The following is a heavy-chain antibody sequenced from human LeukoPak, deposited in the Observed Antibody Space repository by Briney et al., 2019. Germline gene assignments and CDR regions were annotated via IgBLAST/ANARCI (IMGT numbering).Heavy chain of an antibody. CDR2: INPNSGGT. V-gene: IGHV1-2*02. J-gene: IGHJ4*02. CDR3: ARGVKTGTLPRW. CDR1: GYTFTGYY. Sequence: ASVKVSCKASGYTFTGYYMHWVRQAPGQGLEWMGWINPNSGGTNYAQKFQGRVTMTRDTSISTAYMELSSLRSEDTAVYYCARGVKTGTLPRWWGQGTLVTVSS. D-gene: IGHD1/OR15-1a*01.